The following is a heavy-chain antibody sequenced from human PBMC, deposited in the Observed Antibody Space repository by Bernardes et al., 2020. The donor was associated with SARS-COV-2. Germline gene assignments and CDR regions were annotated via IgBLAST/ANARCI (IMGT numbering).Heavy chain of an antibody. CDR2: INHSGST. J-gene: IGHJ1*01. V-gene: IGHV4-34*01. CDR1: GGSFSDYY. D-gene: IGHD2-21*01. Sequence: SETLSLTCAVYGGSFSDYYWSWIRQPPGKGLEWIGEINHSGSTKSNPSLKSRVTISKDTSKNQFSLKLSSVTAADTAVYYCARAPPGVIEYFQHWGQGTLVTVSS. CDR3: ARAPPGVIEYFQH.